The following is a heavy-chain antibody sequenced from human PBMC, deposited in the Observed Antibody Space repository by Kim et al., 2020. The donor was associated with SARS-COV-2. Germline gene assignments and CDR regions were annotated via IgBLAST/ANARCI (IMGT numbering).Heavy chain of an antibody. V-gene: IGHV1-3*01. D-gene: IGHD2-2*01. CDR2: INAGNGNT. CDR3: ASCSSTSCYAYYYYGMDV. J-gene: IGHJ6*02. Sequence: ASVKVSCKASGYTFTSYAMHWVRQAPGQRLEWMGWINAGNGNTKYSQKFQGRVTITRDTSASTAYMELSSLRSEDTAVYYCASCSSTSCYAYYYYGMDVWGQGTTVTVSS. CDR1: GYTFTSYA.